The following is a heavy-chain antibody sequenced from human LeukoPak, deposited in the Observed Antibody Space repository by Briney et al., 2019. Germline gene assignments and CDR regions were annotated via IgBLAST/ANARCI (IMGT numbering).Heavy chain of an antibody. Sequence: PGGSLRLSCAASGFTFSNYWMNWVRQAPGKGLEWVANIKQDGSEKYYVDSVKGRFTISRDNAKNTVFLQMSSLRAEDTALYYCARKSASGNYPLDYWGQGTLVTVSS. CDR1: GFTFSNYW. J-gene: IGHJ4*02. D-gene: IGHD3-10*01. CDR3: ARKSASGNYPLDY. V-gene: IGHV3-7*03. CDR2: IKQDGSEK.